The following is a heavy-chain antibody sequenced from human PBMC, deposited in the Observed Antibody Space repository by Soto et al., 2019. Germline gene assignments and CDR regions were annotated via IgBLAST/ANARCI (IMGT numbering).Heavy chain of an antibody. D-gene: IGHD2-2*01. CDR1: GGSISTYY. V-gene: IGHV4-59*01. J-gene: IGHJ6*03. Sequence: SKTLSLTCTVSGGSISTYYWSWIRQPPGKGLEWIGYIYYRGSTNYNPSLKSRVTISVDTSRNQFSLKLSSVTAADTAVYYCARELPRSTTYMDVWGKGTTVTVSS. CDR2: IYYRGST. CDR3: ARELPRSTTYMDV.